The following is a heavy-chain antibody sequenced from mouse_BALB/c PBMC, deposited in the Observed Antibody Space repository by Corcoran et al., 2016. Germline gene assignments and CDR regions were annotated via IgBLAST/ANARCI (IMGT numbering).Heavy chain of an antibody. V-gene: IGHV14-3*02. CDR2: IDPANGNT. D-gene: IGHD3-2*01. J-gene: IGHJ2*01. CDR1: GFNIKDTY. CDR3: ARDSSGYDFDY. Sequence: EVQLQQSGAELVKPGASVKLSCTASGFNIKDTYMHWVKQRPEQGLEWIGRIDPANGNTKYDPKFQGKATITADTSSNTAYLQLSSLTSDDTAVYYCARDSSGYDFDYWGQGTTLTVSS.